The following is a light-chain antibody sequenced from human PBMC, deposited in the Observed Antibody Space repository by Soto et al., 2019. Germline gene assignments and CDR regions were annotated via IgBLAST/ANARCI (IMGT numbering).Light chain of an antibody. V-gene: IGLV2-14*01. CDR2: DVS. J-gene: IGLJ1*01. CDR1: SSDVGGYHY. Sequence: QSALTQPASVSGSPGQSITISCTGTSSDVGGYHYVSWYQQHPGKAPKLMIYDVSNRPSGVSNRFSGSKSGNTASLTISGHPADDEDNYYCSSYTSSSGVFGAGTKLTVL. CDR3: SSYTSSSGV.